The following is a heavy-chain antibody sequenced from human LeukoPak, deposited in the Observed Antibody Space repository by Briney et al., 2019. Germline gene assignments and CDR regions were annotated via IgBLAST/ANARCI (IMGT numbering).Heavy chain of an antibody. CDR2: IYTSGSN. CDR1: GGSISSGSYY. D-gene: IGHD2-2*01. J-gene: IGHJ4*02. CDR3: ARDLGAID. Sequence: SETLSLTCTVSGGSISSGSYYWSWIRQPAGQGLEWIRRIYTSGSNNYNPSLKSRVTISVDTSKNQFSLKLSSVTAADTDVYYCARDLGAIDWGQGTLVTVSS. V-gene: IGHV4-61*02.